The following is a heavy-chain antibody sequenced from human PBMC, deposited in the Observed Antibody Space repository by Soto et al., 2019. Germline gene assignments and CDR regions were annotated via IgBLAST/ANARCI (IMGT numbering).Heavy chain of an antibody. CDR1: GYTFTGYY. V-gene: IGHV1-2*02. CDR3: ARYYYDSSGYRFDP. CDR2: INPNSGGT. D-gene: IGHD3-22*01. J-gene: IGHJ5*02. Sequence: ASVKVSCKASGYTFTGYYMHWVRQAPGQGLEWMGWINPNSGGTNYAQKFQGRVTMTRDTSISTAYMELSRLRSDDMAVYYCARYYYDSSGYRFDPWGQGTLVTVSS.